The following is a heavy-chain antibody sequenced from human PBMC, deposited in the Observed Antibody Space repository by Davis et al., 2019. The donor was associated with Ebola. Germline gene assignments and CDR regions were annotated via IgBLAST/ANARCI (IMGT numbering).Heavy chain of an antibody. CDR1: GFTFSSYS. CDR3: ARWSILGQ. Sequence: GESLKISCAASGFTFSSYSMNWVRQAPGKGLEWVSYISSSSSTIYYADSVKGRFTISRDNAENSLYLQMNSLRDEDTAVYYCARWSILGQWGQGTLVTVSS. D-gene: IGHD3-3*01. J-gene: IGHJ4*02. CDR2: ISSSSSTI. V-gene: IGHV3-48*02.